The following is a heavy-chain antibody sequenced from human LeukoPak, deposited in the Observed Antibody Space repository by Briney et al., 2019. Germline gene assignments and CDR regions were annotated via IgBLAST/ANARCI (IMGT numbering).Heavy chain of an antibody. J-gene: IGHJ4*02. CDR2: VYYSGTT. V-gene: IGHV4-59*01. CDR3: ARGMYYFDY. Sequence: SETLSLTCTVSGGSINSYYWSWIRQPPGKGLEWIGYVYYSGTTNYNPSLKSRVTISIDTSKNQFSLRLSSVTAADTAVYYCARGMYYFDYWGQGTLVTVSS. CDR1: GGSINSYY.